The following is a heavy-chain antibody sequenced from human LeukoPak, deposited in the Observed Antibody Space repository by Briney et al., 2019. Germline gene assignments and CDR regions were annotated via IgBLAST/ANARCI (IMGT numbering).Heavy chain of an antibody. Sequence: SQTLSLSCAISGDSVSSNSAAWNRIRQSPSRGLEWLGRTYYRSKWYNDYAVSLKGRITINPDTSKDQFSLQLNSVTPDDTAVYYCARAPSWGYYYFDLWGRGTLVAVSS. V-gene: IGHV6-1*01. J-gene: IGHJ2*01. CDR3: ARAPSWGYYYFDL. CDR1: GDSVSSNSAA. D-gene: IGHD2-2*01. CDR2: TYYRSKWYN.